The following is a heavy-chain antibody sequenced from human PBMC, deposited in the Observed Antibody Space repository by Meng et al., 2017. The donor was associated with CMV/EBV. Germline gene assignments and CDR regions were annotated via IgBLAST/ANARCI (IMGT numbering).Heavy chain of an antibody. V-gene: IGHV4-34*01. D-gene: IGHD6-13*01. CDR2: INHSGST. CDR1: GGSFSGYY. J-gene: IGHJ6*02. CDR3: ARIPKQQLVRAYYYYGMDV. Sequence: ESLKISCAVYGGSFSGYYWSWIRQPPGKGLEWIGEINHSGSTNYNPSLKSRVTISVDTSKNQFSLKLSSVTAADTAVYYCARIPKQQLVRAYYYYGMDVWGQGTTVTVSS.